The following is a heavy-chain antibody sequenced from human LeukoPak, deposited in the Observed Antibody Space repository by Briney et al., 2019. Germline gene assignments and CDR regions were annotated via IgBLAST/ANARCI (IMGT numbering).Heavy chain of an antibody. J-gene: IGHJ4*02. CDR1: GYTFTDYF. CDR3: ARDYYGLGSYLD. V-gene: IGHV1-2*02. CDR2: LNPDSGGT. D-gene: IGHD3-10*01. Sequence: ASVKVSCKASGYTFTDYFIHWVRQAPGQGLEWMGWLNPDSGGTNPAQRFQGRVTMTSDTSINTAYMELRRLRSDDTAVFYCARDYYGLGSYLDWGQGTLVTVSS.